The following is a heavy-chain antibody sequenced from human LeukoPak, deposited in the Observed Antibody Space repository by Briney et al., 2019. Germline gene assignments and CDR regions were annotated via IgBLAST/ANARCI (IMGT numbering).Heavy chain of an antibody. CDR1: GFTVSSSY. J-gene: IGHJ4*02. CDR3: ARIAVTYTFDY. Sequence: GGSLRLSCAASGFTVSSSYMSWVRQAPGKGLEWVSSISYSSSYIYYADSVKGRFTISRDNAKNSLYLQMNSLRAEDTAVYYCARIAVTYTFDYWGQGTLVTVSS. CDR2: ISYSSSYI. V-gene: IGHV3-21*01. D-gene: IGHD4-17*01.